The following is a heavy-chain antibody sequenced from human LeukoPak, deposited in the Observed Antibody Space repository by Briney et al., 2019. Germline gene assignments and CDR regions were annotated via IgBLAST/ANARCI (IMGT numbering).Heavy chain of an antibody. V-gene: IGHV3-30*03. D-gene: IGHD6-19*01. CDR2: ISYDGSNK. CDR3: ARERGGIAVPPGKY. CDR1: GFTFSSYG. Sequence: GGSLRLSCVASGFTFSSYGMHRVRQAPGKGLEWVAVISYDGSNKYYADSVKGRFTISRDNSKNTLYLQMNSLRAEDTAVYYCARERGGIAVPPGKYWGQGTLVTVSS. J-gene: IGHJ4*02.